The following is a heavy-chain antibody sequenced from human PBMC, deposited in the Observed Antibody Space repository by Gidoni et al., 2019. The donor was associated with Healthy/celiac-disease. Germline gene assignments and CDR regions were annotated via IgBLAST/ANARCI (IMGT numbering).Heavy chain of an antibody. CDR1: GFTFSSYS. V-gene: IGHV3-21*01. CDR2: ISSSSSHI. D-gene: IGHD4-17*01. Sequence: EVQLVESGGGLVKPGGSLRLSCAASGFTFSSYSMNWVRQAPGKGLEWVSSISSSSSHIYYADSVKGRFTISRDNAKNSLYLQMNSLRAEDTAVYYCARDPGTPNGLPFDYWGQGTLVTVSS. CDR3: ARDPGTPNGLPFDY. J-gene: IGHJ4*02.